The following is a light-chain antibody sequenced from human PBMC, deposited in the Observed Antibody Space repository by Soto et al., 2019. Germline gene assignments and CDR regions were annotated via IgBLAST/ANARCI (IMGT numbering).Light chain of an antibody. CDR1: QSISSY. Sequence: DIQMTQSPSSLSASVGDRVTITCRASQSISSYLSWYQQKPGKAPTLMINAASSLQSGDPSRFSGSGSVTDFTLTIRSLQPEDFATYYCQQSYSTPQEFGQGTKVEI. CDR2: AAS. J-gene: IGKJ1*01. CDR3: QQSYSTPQE. V-gene: IGKV1-39*01.